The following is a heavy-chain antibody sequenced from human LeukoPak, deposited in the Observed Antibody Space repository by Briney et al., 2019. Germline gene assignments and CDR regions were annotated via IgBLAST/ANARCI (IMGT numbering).Heavy chain of an antibody. V-gene: IGHV3-74*01. J-gene: IGHJ4*02. CDR3: AKENESPDL. Sequence: GGSLRLSCAASGFTFSIYWMHWVRQAPGQGLVWVSNMNSDGSITNYADSVKGRFTISRDNAKNTLYLQMNNLGVVDTGIYYCAKENESPDLWGQGTLVTVSS. D-gene: IGHD3/OR15-3a*01. CDR1: GFTFSIYW. CDR2: MNSDGSIT.